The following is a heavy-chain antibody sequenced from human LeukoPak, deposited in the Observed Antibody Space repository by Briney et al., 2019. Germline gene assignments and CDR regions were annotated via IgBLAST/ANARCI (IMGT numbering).Heavy chain of an antibody. Sequence: GASVKVSCKASGYTFTSYGISWVRQAPGQGLEWMGWISAYNGNANYAQKLQGRVTMTTDTSTSTAYMELRSLRSDDTAVYYCARDEVVAATSPFDYWGQGTLVTVSS. CDR1: GYTFTSYG. V-gene: IGHV1-18*01. CDR2: ISAYNGNA. D-gene: IGHD2-15*01. CDR3: ARDEVVAATSPFDY. J-gene: IGHJ4*02.